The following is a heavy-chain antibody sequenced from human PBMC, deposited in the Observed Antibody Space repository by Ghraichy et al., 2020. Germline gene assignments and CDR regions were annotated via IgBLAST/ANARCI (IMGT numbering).Heavy chain of an antibody. CDR1: GGSFSDYY. Sequence: ESLNISCAVYGGSFSDYYWSWIRQPPGKGLEWIGEINHSGSTNYNPSLKSRVTISVDTSKNQFSLNLSSVSAADTAVYYCARLPWTSSTWTYYFDYWGQGTLVTVSS. D-gene: IGHD6-13*01. V-gene: IGHV4-34*01. J-gene: IGHJ4*02. CDR2: INHSGST. CDR3: ARLPWTSSTWTYYFDY.